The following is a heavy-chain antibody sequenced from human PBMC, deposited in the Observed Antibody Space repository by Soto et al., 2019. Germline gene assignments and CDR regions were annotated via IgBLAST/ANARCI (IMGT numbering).Heavy chain of an antibody. D-gene: IGHD5-18*01. CDR2: ISGSGGST. J-gene: IGHJ4*02. CDR3: ASRDIQLWTYYFDY. CDR1: GFTFSSYA. V-gene: IGHV3-23*01. Sequence: GGSLRLSCAASGFTFSSYAMSWVRQAPGKGLEWVSAISGSGGSTYYADSVKGRFTISRDNSKNTLYLQMNSLRAEDTAVYYCASRDIQLWTYYFDYWGQGTLVTVSS.